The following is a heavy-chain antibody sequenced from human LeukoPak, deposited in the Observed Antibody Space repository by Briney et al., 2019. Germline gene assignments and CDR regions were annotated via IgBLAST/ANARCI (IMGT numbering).Heavy chain of an antibody. CDR1: GFTFSINA. CDR2: ISGSGGST. J-gene: IGHJ4*02. V-gene: IGHV3-23*01. Sequence: GGSLRLSCAASGFTFSINAMAWVRQAPGKGLEWVSAISGSGGSTFYADSVKGRFTISRDNSENTVYLQMNSLTVEDTAVYYCAKAHCGSVSCSRADYWGKGTQVTVSS. D-gene: IGHD2-2*01. CDR3: AKAHCGSVSCSRADY.